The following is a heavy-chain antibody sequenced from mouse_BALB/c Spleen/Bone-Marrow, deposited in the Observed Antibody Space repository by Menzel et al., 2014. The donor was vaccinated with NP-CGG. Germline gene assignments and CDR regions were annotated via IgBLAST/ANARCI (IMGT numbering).Heavy chain of an antibody. CDR1: GYTFTSYW. Sequence: QVQLKQSGAELAKPGASVKMSCTASGYTFTSYWMHWVKQRPGQGLEWIGYINPSTGYTEYTQKFKDKATLTADKSSSTAYMQLSSLTSEDSAVYYCARYPYYDYDGFAYWGQGTLVTVSA. V-gene: IGHV1-7*01. CDR2: INPSTGYT. J-gene: IGHJ3*01. D-gene: IGHD2-4*01. CDR3: ARYPYYDYDGFAY.